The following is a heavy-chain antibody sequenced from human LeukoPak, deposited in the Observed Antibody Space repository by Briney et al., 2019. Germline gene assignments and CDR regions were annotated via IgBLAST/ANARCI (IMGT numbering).Heavy chain of an antibody. CDR2: IYTSGST. D-gene: IGHD5-12*01. J-gene: IGHJ4*02. CDR3: ARGLRRGYSRPSDY. V-gene: IGHV4-61*02. CDR1: GGSISSGSYY. Sequence: PSETLSLTCTVSGGSISSGSYYWSWIRQPAGKGLEWIGRIYTSGSTNYNPSLKSRVTISVDTSKNQFSLKLSSVTAADTAVYYCARGLRRGYSRPSDYWGQGTLVTVSS.